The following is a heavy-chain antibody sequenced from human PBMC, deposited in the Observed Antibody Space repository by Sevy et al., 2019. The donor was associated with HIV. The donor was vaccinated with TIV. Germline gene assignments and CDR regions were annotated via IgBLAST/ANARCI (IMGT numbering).Heavy chain of an antibody. V-gene: IGHV3-11*06. J-gene: IGHJ6*03. CDR1: GFTFSDYY. CDR2: ISSSSSYT. D-gene: IGHD2-2*01. CDR3: ARGWGCSSTRCTYYYYYYMDV. Sequence: GGSLRLSCAASGFTFSDYYMSWIRQAPGKGLEWVSYISSSSSYTNYGDSLKGRFTISRDNAKNSLYLQMNSLRAEDTAVYYCARGWGCSSTRCTYYYYYYMDVWGKGTTVTVSS.